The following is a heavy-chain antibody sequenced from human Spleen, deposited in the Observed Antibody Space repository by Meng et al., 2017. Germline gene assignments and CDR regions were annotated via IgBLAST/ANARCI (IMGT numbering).Heavy chain of an antibody. V-gene: IGHV3-30*01. CDR1: GCTFSSYA. CDR3: ARGFWYRVVIMGGFDP. D-gene: IGHD3-3*01. CDR2: ISYDGSNK. Sequence: GESLKISCAASGCTFSSYAMHWVRQAPGKGLEWVAVISYDGSNKYYADSVKGRFTISRDNSKNTLYLQMNSLRAEDTAVYYCARGFWYRVVIMGGFDPWGQGNLVTVSS. J-gene: IGHJ5*02.